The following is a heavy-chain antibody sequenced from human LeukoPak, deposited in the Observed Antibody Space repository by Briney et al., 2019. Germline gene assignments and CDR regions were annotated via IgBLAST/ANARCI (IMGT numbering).Heavy chain of an antibody. Sequence: ASVKVSCKASGYTFTSYGISGVRQAPGQGLEWMGWISGYSGNTNYVQKFQGRVTMATDTSTSTVYMELRSLRSDDTAVYYCARDIATVVHQEWGQGTLVTVSS. CDR2: ISGYSGNT. D-gene: IGHD2-2*01. J-gene: IGHJ4*02. CDR3: ARDIATVVHQE. V-gene: IGHV1-18*01. CDR1: GYTFTSYG.